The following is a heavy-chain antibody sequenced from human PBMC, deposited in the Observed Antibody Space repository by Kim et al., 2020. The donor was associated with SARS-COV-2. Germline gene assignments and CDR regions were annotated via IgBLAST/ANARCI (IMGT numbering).Heavy chain of an antibody. Sequence: ASVKVSCKASGYTFTSYAMHWVRQAPGQRLEWMGWINAGNGNTKYSQKFQGRVTITRDTSTSTAYMELSSLRSEDTAVYYCARSFDWLFGLGAFDIWGQGTMVTVSS. CDR2: INAGNGNT. CDR1: GYTFTSYA. J-gene: IGHJ3*02. V-gene: IGHV1-3*01. CDR3: ARSFDWLFGLGAFDI. D-gene: IGHD3-9*01.